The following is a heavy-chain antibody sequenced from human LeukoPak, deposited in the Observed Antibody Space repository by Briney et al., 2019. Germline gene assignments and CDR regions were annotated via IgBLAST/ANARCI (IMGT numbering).Heavy chain of an antibody. Sequence: SVKVSCKASGGTFSSYAISWVRQAPGQGLEWMGRIIPILGIANYAQKFQGRVTVTADKSTSTAYMELSSLRSEDTAVYYCARSEGTYYYDSSGYAFDYWGQGTLVTVSS. CDR2: IIPILGIA. J-gene: IGHJ4*02. CDR3: ARSEGTYYYDSSGYAFDY. CDR1: GGTFSSYA. V-gene: IGHV1-69*04. D-gene: IGHD3-22*01.